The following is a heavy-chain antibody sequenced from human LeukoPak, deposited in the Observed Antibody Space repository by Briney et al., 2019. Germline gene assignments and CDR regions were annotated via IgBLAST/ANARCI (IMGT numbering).Heavy chain of an antibody. CDR3: ARVGWNFAFDY. J-gene: IGHJ4*02. Sequence: PSETLSLTCTVSGGSVSSGSYYWSWIRHPPGKGLEWIGYIYYSGSTNYNPSLKSRVTISVDTSKNQFSLKLSSVTAADTAVYYCARVGWNFAFDYWGQGTLVTVSS. D-gene: IGHD1-7*01. V-gene: IGHV4-61*01. CDR2: IYYSGST. CDR1: GGSVSSGSYY.